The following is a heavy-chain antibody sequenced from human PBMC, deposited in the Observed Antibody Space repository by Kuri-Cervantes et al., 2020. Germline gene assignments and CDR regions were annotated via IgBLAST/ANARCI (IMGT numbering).Heavy chain of an antibody. D-gene: IGHD6-19*01. Sequence: SETLSLTCTVSGGSISSSSYYWGWIRQPPGKGLEWIGFIYYSGSTNYNPSLKSRVTISVDTSKNQFSLKLSSVIAADTAVYFCAGGSIAVAGSAYWGQGTLVTVSS. V-gene: IGHV4-61*05. CDR2: IYYSGST. J-gene: IGHJ4*02. CDR3: AGGSIAVAGSAY. CDR1: GGSISSSSYY.